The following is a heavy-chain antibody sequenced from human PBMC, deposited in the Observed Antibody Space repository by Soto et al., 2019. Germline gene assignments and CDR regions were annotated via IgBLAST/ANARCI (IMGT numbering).Heavy chain of an antibody. CDR3: TRGQGNH. V-gene: IGHV1-8*01. J-gene: IGHJ4*02. Sequence: QVQLVQSGAEVKKPGASVRFSCKASGYTFTSYDIYWVRQATGQGLEWMGWMNPFSGNAVYTQKFQDRVTMTSDTSINTAYMEMSGLRSEDTAVYYCTRGQGNHWGQGSLVTVSS. CDR2: MNPFSGNA. CDR1: GYTFTSYD.